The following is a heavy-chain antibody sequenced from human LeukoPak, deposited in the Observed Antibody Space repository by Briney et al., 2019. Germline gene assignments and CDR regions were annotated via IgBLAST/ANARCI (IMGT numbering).Heavy chain of an antibody. V-gene: IGHV3-7*01. CDR3: AREDVLTGYVRGVDH. J-gene: IGHJ4*02. CDR1: GFSFSTSW. CDR2: VSHDGSEE. D-gene: IGHD3-9*01. Sequence: GGSLRLSCAASGFSFSTSWMGWVRQHPGKGLEWAATVSHDGSEEFYVDSVRGRFTISRDNAKNSLYLQMNSLRVEDTAVYYCAREDVLTGYVRGVDHWGQGTLVTVSS.